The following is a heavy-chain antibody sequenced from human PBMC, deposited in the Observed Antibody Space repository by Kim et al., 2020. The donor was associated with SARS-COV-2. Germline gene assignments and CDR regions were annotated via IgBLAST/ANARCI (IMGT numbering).Heavy chain of an antibody. Sequence: GGSLRLSCAASGFTFSSYAMHWVRQAPGKGLEWVAVISYDGSNKYYADSVKGRFTISRDNSKNTLYLQMNSLRAEDTAVYYCARDNYYGSGSPVGYWGQG. CDR1: GFTFSSYA. CDR3: ARDNYYGSGSPVGY. J-gene: IGHJ4*02. CDR2: ISYDGSNK. D-gene: IGHD3-10*01. V-gene: IGHV3-30*04.